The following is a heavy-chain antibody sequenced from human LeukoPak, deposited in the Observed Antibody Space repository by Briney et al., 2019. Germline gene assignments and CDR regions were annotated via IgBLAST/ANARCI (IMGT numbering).Heavy chain of an antibody. J-gene: IGHJ4*02. V-gene: IGHV4-59*01. Sequence: PSETLSLTCTVSGGSISSYYWSWIRQPPGKGLEWIGYIYYSGSTNYNPSLKSRVTISVDTSKNQFSLKVSSVTAADTAVYYCARDSGFLESFGDWGQGTLVTVSS. D-gene: IGHD3-3*01. CDR1: GGSISSYY. CDR2: IYYSGST. CDR3: ARDSGFLESFGD.